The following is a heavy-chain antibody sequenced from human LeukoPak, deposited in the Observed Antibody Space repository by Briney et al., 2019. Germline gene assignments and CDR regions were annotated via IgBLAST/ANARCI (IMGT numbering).Heavy chain of an antibody. CDR3: ARPSGSYRNKVLQNWFDP. J-gene: IGHJ5*02. V-gene: IGHV4-34*01. Sequence: SETLSLTCAVYGGSFSGYYWSWIRQPPGKGLEWIGEINHSGSTNYNPSLKSRVTISVDTSKNQFSLKLSSVTAADTAVYYCARPSGSYRNKVLQNWFDPWGQGTLVTVSS. CDR1: GGSFSGYY. D-gene: IGHD1-26*01. CDR2: INHSGST.